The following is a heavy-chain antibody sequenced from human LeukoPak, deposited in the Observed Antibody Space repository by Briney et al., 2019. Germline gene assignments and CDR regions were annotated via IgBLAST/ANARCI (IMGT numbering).Heavy chain of an antibody. CDR1: GFTFSSYA. D-gene: IGHD1-26*01. CDR3: ARDRSGTGPAVLYYFDY. CDR2: ISYDGSNK. J-gene: IGHJ4*02. Sequence: GGSLRLSCAASGFTFSSYAMHWVRQAPDKGLEWVAFISYDGSNKYYADSVKGRFTMSRDNSKNTLFLQMNSLRAEDTAVYYCARDRSGTGPAVLYYFDYWGQGTLVTVSS. V-gene: IGHV3-30*04.